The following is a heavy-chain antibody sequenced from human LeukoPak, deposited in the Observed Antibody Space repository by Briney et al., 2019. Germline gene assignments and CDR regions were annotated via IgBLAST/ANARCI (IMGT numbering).Heavy chain of an antibody. CDR1: GYTFTSYG. CDR2: INPNSGGT. Sequence: GASVKVSCKASGYTFTSYGISWVRQAPGQGLEWMGWINPNSGGTNYAQKFQGRVTMTRDTSISRAYMELSRLRSDDTAVYYCARRALFGDSGYDYNWFDPWGQGTLVTISS. D-gene: IGHD5-12*01. CDR3: ARRALFGDSGYDYNWFDP. V-gene: IGHV1-2*02. J-gene: IGHJ5*02.